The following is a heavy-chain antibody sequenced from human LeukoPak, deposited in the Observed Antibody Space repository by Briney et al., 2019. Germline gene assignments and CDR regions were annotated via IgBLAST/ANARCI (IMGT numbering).Heavy chain of an antibody. Sequence: GVSVKVSCKASGYTFTSYGISWVRQAPGQGLEWMGWISAYNGNTSYAQKLQGRVTMTTDTSTSTVYMELWSLRSDDTAVYYCARENRHYYDSSGYQYPNFDYWGQGTLVTVSS. D-gene: IGHD3-22*01. J-gene: IGHJ4*02. CDR1: GYTFTSYG. CDR3: ARENRHYYDSSGYQYPNFDY. V-gene: IGHV1-18*01. CDR2: ISAYNGNT.